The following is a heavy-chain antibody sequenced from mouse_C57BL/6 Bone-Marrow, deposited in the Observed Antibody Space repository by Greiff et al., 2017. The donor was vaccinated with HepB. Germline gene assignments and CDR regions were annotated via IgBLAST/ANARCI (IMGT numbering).Heavy chain of an antibody. J-gene: IGHJ2*01. CDR1: GYAFSSSW. CDR2: IYPGDGDT. V-gene: IGHV1-82*01. Sequence: VQLQESGPELVKPGASVKISCKASGYAFSSSWMNWVKQRPGKGLEWIGRIYPGDGDTNYNGKFKGKATLTADKSSSTAYMQLSSLRSEDSAVYFCARWGIAQATWGQGTTLTVSS. CDR3: ARWGIAQAT. D-gene: IGHD3-2*02.